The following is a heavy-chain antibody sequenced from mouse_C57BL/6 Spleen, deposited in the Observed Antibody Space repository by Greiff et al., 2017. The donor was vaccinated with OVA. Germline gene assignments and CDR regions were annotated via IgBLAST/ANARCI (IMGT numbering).Heavy chain of an antibody. J-gene: IGHJ2*01. V-gene: IGHV1-55*01. CDR1: GYTFTSYW. Sequence: QVQLKQPGAELVKPGASVKMSCKASGYTFTSYWITWVKQRPGQGLEWIGDIYPGSGSTNYNEKFKSKATLTVDTSSSTAYMQLSSLTSEDSAVYYCARGKGDSSGYGDFDYGGQGTTLTVSS. CDR3: ARGKGDSSGYGDFDY. CDR2: IYPGSGST. D-gene: IGHD3-2*02.